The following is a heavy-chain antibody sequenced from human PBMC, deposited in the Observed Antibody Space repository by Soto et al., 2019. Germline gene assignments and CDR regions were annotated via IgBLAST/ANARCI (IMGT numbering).Heavy chain of an antibody. CDR1: GFTFSSYA. CDR3: ARDLDWTDYGDHNDY. CDR2: ISYDGSNK. V-gene: IGHV3-30-3*01. Sequence: QVQLVESGGGVVQPGRSLRLSCAASGFTFSSYAMHWVRQAPGKGLEWVAVISYDGSNKYYADSVKGRFTISRDNSKNTLYLPMNSLRAEDTAVYYCARDLDWTDYGDHNDYWGQGTLVTVSS. D-gene: IGHD4-17*01. J-gene: IGHJ4*02.